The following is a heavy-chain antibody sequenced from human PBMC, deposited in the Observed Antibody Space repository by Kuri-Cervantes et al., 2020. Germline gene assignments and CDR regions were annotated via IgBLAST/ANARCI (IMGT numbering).Heavy chain of an antibody. D-gene: IGHD3-3*01. CDR2: IYYSGST. Sequence: ESLKISCTVSGGSISGYYWSWIRQPPGKGLEWIGYIYYSGSTNYNPSLKSRVTISVDTSKNQFSLKLSSVTAADTAVYYSARDPFTYYDFWSGYYTGAFDIWGQGTMVTVSS. CDR1: GGSISGYY. CDR3: ARDPFTYYDFWSGYYTGAFDI. J-gene: IGHJ3*02. V-gene: IGHV4-59*13.